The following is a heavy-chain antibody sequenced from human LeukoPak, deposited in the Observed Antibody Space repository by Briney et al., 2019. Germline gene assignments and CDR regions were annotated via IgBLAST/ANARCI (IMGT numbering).Heavy chain of an antibody. CDR3: ARDIFPYCGGDCYVDY. Sequence: ASVKVSCKASGYTFTRYYMHWVRQAPGQGLEWMGWINPNSGGTNYAQKFQGRVTMTRDTSISTAYIELSRLRSDHTAVYYCARDIFPYCGGDCYVDYWGQGTLVTVSS. J-gene: IGHJ4*02. CDR1: GYTFTRYY. CDR2: INPNSGGT. V-gene: IGHV1-2*02. D-gene: IGHD2-21*02.